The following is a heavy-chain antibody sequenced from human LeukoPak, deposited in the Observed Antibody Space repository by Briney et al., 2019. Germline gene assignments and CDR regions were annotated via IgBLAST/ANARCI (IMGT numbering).Heavy chain of an antibody. CDR3: ARELGDYVVSSRLYYYYYYYMDV. J-gene: IGHJ6*03. Sequence: SETLSLTCAVYGGSFSGYYWSWIRQPPGKGLEYIGEINHSGSTNYNPSLKSRVTISVDTSKNQFSLKLSSVTAADTAVYYCARELGDYVVSSRLYYYYYYYMDVWGKGTTVTVSS. CDR1: GGSFSGYY. V-gene: IGHV4-34*01. D-gene: IGHD4-17*01. CDR2: INHSGST.